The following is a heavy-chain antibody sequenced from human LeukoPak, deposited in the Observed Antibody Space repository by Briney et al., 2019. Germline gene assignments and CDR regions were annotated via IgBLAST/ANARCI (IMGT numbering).Heavy chain of an antibody. J-gene: IGHJ6*02. D-gene: IGHD2-2*01. Sequence: PSQTLSLTCAVSGGSMSSGGYSWSWIRQPPGKGLDWIGYICHSGSTYYNPSLKSRVTISVDRSKNQFSLKLSSVTAADTAVYYCARTLVVPAATKLPKVSWFGMDVWGQGTTVTVSS. V-gene: IGHV4-30-2*01. CDR2: ICHSGST. CDR1: GGSMSSGGYS. CDR3: ARTLVVPAATKLPKVSWFGMDV.